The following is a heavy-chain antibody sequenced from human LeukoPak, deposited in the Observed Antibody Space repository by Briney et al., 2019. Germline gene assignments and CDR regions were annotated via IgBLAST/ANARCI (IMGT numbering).Heavy chain of an antibody. CDR1: GYTFTSYD. J-gene: IGHJ6*02. V-gene: IGHV1-3*01. D-gene: IGHD6-19*01. CDR2: INAGNGNT. Sequence: GASVKVSCKASGYTFTSYDINWVRQATGQGLEWMGWINAGNGNTKYSQKFQGRVTITRDTSASTAYMELSSLRSEDTAVYYCAREGWAVAQLPMDVWGQGTTVTVSS. CDR3: AREGWAVAQLPMDV.